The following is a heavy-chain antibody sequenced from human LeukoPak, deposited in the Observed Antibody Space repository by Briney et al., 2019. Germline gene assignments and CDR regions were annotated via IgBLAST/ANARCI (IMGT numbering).Heavy chain of an antibody. Sequence: GGSLRLSCAVSGFTVSSNYMSWVRQAPGKGLEWVSVIYISGSTYYGDSVKGRFTTSRDNSKNTLYLQMNSLRAQDTAVYYCARDLAYGSGSLDYWGQGTLVTVSS. CDR2: IYISGST. D-gene: IGHD3-10*01. J-gene: IGHJ4*02. CDR3: ARDLAYGSGSLDY. CDR1: GFTVSSNY. V-gene: IGHV3-66*01.